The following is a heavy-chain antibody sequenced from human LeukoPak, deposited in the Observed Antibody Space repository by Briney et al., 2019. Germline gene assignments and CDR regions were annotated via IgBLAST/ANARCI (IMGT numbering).Heavy chain of an antibody. CDR2: IWPSGST. CDR1: GGSISSGPYF. J-gene: IGHJ3*02. D-gene: IGHD2-2*01. Sequence: PSQTLSLTCSVSGGSISSGPYFWSWIRQSPGQGLEWIGYIWPSGSTNYNPSLKSRVTISVDTSKNQFSLKLSSVTAADTAVYYCAYCSSTSCPHIWGQGTMVTVSS. V-gene: IGHV4-30-2*06. CDR3: AYCSSTSCPHI.